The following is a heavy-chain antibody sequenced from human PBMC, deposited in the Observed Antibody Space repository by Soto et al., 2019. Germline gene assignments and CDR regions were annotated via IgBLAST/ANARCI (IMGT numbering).Heavy chain of an antibody. V-gene: IGHV3-15*01. CDR3: TTCLYSSGFDF. J-gene: IGHJ4*02. CDR1: GFTFTNAC. Sequence: EVQLVESGGFLVKPGGSLRLSCADSGFTFTNACMSWVRQAPGKGLDWVGRIKSKTDGGTTDYAAPVKGRFTISRDESKNTLFLQMNSLETEDTAVYYCTTCLYSSGFDFWGQGTLVTVSS. CDR2: IKSKTDGGTT. D-gene: IGHD6-19*01.